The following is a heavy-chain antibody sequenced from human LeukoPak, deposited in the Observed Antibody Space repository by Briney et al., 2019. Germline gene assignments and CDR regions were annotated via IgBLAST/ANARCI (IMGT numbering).Heavy chain of an antibody. D-gene: IGHD2-15*01. CDR2: ISRPGSTI. J-gene: IGHJ4*02. CDR1: GFTFSSYE. V-gene: IGHV3-48*03. Sequence: GGSLRLSCAASGFTFSSYEMNWVRQAPGKGLEWISSISRPGSTIKDTDSVKGRFTISRDNAKNSLYLQMNGLRAEDTALYYCVRRAPLPTCNTGSCPFDYWGQGTLVTVSS. CDR3: VRRAPLPTCNTGSCPFDY.